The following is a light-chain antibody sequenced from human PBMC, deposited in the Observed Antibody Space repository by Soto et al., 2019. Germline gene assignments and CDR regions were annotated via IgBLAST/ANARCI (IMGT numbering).Light chain of an antibody. CDR2: EVT. CDR3: NSYTSTSARV. J-gene: IGLJ1*01. V-gene: IGLV2-14*01. CDR1: SSDVGAYNY. Sequence: QSALTQPASVSGSPGQSITISCTGTSSDVGAYNYVSWYQHRPGRAPKLIIYEVTNRPSGVSNRFSGSKSGNTASLRISDLQSEDEADYYCNSYTSTSARVFGPGTKV.